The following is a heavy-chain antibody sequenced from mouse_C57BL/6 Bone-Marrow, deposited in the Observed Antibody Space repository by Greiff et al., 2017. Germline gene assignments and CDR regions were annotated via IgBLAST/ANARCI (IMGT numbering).Heavy chain of an antibody. CDR3: TRLTGPAWFAY. V-gene: IGHV1-15*01. CDR2: IDPETGGT. J-gene: IGHJ3*01. Sequence: VQLVESGAELVRPGASVTLSCKASGYTFTDYEMHWVKQTPVHGLEWIGAIDPETGGTAYNQKFKGKAILTADKSSSTAYMELRSLTSEDSAVYYCTRLTGPAWFAYWGQGTLVTVSA. CDR1: GYTFTDYE. D-gene: IGHD4-1*01.